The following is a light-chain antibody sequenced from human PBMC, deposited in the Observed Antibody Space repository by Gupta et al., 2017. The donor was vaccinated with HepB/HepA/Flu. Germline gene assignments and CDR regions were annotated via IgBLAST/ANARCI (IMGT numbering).Light chain of an antibody. CDR1: QFIRNSY. CDR3: QQVGDFPRT. Sequence: VLTQSPVTLSLSPGEGATLSCKASQFIRNSYLAWYQQKPGQAPRVVMSSASDRASGIPDRFSGSGSGTEFTLNITRLEPEDFAVYICQQVGDFPRTFGRGTQVEI. CDR2: SAS. J-gene: IGKJ4*02. V-gene: IGKV3-20*01.